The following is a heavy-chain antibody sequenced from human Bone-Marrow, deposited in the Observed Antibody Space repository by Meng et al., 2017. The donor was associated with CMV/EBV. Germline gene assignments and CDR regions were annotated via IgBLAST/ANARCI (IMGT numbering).Heavy chain of an antibody. CDR3: AIGTYYDFWSGYLRYGMDV. J-gene: IGHJ6*02. V-gene: IGHV4-34*01. CDR1: GGSFSGYY. CDR2: INHSGST. Sequence: SETLSLTCAVYGGSFSGYYWSWIRQPPGKGLEWIGEINHSGSTNYNPSLKSRVTISVDTSKNQFSLKLSSVTAADTAVYYCAIGTYYDFWSGYLRYGMDVWGQGITVTVSS. D-gene: IGHD3-3*01.